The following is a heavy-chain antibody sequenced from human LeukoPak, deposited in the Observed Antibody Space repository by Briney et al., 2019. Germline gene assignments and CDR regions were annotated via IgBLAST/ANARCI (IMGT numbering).Heavy chain of an antibody. CDR1: GFTFSDYY. J-gene: IGHJ4*02. Sequence: GGSLRLSCAASGFTFSDYYMTWIRQAPGKGLEWVSYISSSSSYTNYADSVKGRFTISRDNAKNSLYLQMNSLRAGDTAVYYCARAAYCGGDCYYYFDYWGQGTLVTVSS. CDR3: ARAAYCGGDCYYYFDY. CDR2: ISSSSSYT. D-gene: IGHD2-21*02. V-gene: IGHV3-11*05.